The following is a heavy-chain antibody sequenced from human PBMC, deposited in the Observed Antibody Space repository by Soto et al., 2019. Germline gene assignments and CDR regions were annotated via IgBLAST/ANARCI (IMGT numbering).Heavy chain of an antibody. CDR1: GGAFHSSA. CDR3: ALPPNWTYQINRY. CDR2: IIPMSDSP. J-gene: IGHJ4*02. D-gene: IGHD2-15*01. V-gene: IGHV1-69*06. Sequence: ASVKVSCKVSGGAFHSSALNWVRQAPGQGLEWIGGIIPMSDSPNYAQEFQGRVTIIADISTTTAYMEVRSLKSDDTAVYYCALPPNWTYQINRYWGQGTLVTVSS.